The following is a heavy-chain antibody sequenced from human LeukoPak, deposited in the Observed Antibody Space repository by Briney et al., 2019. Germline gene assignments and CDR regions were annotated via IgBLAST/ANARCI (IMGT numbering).Heavy chain of an antibody. V-gene: IGHV1-2*02. Sequence: ASVKVSCKASGYTFTGYYMHWVRQAPGQGLEWMGWINPNSGGTNYAQKFQGRVTMTRDTSISTAYMELSRLRPGDTAVYYCARGSGYDYGLPDYWGQGTLVTVSS. CDR1: GYTFTGYY. D-gene: IGHD5-12*01. CDR2: INPNSGGT. J-gene: IGHJ4*02. CDR3: ARGSGYDYGLPDY.